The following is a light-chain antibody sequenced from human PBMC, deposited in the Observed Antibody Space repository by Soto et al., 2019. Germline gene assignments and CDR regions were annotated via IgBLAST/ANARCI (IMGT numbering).Light chain of an antibody. CDR1: SSDVGGYNY. J-gene: IGLJ3*02. V-gene: IGLV2-14*01. CDR3: SSYTSSTTLV. Sequence: QSALTQPASVSGSPGQSITISCTGTSSDVGGYNYVSWHQQHPGKAPQLLIYDVTYRPSGVSDRFSGSKSGNTASLTISGLQADDEADYYCSSYTSSTTLVFGGGTQLTVL. CDR2: DVT.